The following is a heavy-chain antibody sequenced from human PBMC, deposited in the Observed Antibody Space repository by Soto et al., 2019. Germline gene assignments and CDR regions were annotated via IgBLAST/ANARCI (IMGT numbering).Heavy chain of an antibody. V-gene: IGHV3-23*01. CDR3: AREQQLEAYDMDA. J-gene: IGHJ6*02. CDR2: ISGNGIAT. Sequence: PEGPLRLICSPCGLTLCNFPMTWVRQAPGKGLEWVSSISGNGIATYYAGSVKGRVTISRDSSKNTVFLQMTGLRGEDTARYYCAREQQLEAYDMDAWG. CDR1: GLTLCNFP. D-gene: IGHD6-13*01.